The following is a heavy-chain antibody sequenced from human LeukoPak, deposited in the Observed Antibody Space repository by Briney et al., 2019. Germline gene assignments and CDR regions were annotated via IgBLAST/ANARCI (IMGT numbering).Heavy chain of an antibody. V-gene: IGHV3-53*01. J-gene: IGHJ4*02. CDR3: ARAKEEMATIDY. D-gene: IGHD5-24*01. CDR2: IYSIGTT. CDR1: GFTVSSNY. Sequence: PGGSLRLSCAASGFTVSSNYMSWVRQAPGKGLEWVSIIYSIGTTYYTDSVKGRFTISRDNSKNTLYLQMNSLRAEDTAVYYCARAKEEMATIDYWGQGTLVTVSS.